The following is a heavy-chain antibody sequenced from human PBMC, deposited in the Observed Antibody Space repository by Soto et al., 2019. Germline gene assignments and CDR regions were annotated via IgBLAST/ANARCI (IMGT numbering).Heavy chain of an antibody. J-gene: IGHJ6*02. CDR1: GYTFTGYY. CDR2: INPNSGGT. CDR3: ARGARIPNYYYYYGMDV. V-gene: IGHV1-2*04. Sequence: QVQLVQSGAEVKKPGASVKVSCKASGYTFTGYYMHWVRQAPGQGLEWMGWINPNSGGTNYAQKFQGWVTMTRDTSISTAYMELSRLRSDDTAVYYCARGARIPNYYYYYGMDVWGQGTTVTVSS. D-gene: IGHD6-6*01.